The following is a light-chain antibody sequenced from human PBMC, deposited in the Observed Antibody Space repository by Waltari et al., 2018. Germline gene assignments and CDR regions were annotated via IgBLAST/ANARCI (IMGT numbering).Light chain of an antibody. V-gene: IGLV2-14*03. Sequence: QSALTQPASVSGFPGQSITISSTGTGSDVGGSNFASWYRQQPGKAPKLMIYDVTNRPSGVSHRFSASKSGNTASLTISGLQAEDEADYYCSSYTSRNTVVFGGGTTLTVL. CDR2: DVT. J-gene: IGLJ2*01. CDR3: SSYTSRNTVV. CDR1: GSDVGGSNF.